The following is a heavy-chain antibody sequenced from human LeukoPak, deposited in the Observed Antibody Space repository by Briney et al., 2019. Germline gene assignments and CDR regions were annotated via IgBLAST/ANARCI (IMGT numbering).Heavy chain of an antibody. CDR3: ARDGREPYGLDAFDI. J-gene: IGHJ3*02. CDR1: GYTFTDYF. CDR2: INPKSGGT. V-gene: IGHV1-2*02. D-gene: IGHD4-17*01. Sequence: ASVKVSCKASGYTFTDYFMHWVRQAPGQGLEWMGWINPKSGGTKYAQKFQGSVTMTRDTSISTAYMEMRSLTSDDTAVYYCARDGREPYGLDAFDIWGQGTMVTVSS.